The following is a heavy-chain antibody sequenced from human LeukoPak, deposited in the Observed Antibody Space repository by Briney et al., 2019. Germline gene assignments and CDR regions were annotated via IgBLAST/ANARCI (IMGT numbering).Heavy chain of an antibody. CDR1: GGSISSSSYY. CDR2: IYYSGST. D-gene: IGHD3-22*01. CDR3: ARDVVYYYDSSGYYYYYYYMDV. Sequence: PSETLSLTCTVSGGSISSSSYYWGWLRQPPGTGLEWIGSIYYSGSTYYNPSLKSRVTISVDTSKNQFSLKLSSVTAADTAVYYCARDVVYYYDSSGYYYYYYYMDVWGKGTTVTVSS. V-gene: IGHV4-39*07. J-gene: IGHJ6*03.